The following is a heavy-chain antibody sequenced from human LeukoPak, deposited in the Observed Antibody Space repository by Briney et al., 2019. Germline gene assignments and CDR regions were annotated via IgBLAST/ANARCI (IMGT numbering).Heavy chain of an antibody. J-gene: IGHJ6*02. CDR1: GGSISTYY. CDR3: AREDPQTTVPEGMDV. CDR2: IYYTGTT. V-gene: IGHV4-59*01. D-gene: IGHD4-17*01. Sequence: SETLSLTCSVAGGSISTYYWSWIRQLPGEGLEWVGYIYYTGTTNYNPSLRSRATISVDTSRNQFSLRLSSVTAADTAVYYCAREDPQTTVPEGMDVWGHGTTVIVSS.